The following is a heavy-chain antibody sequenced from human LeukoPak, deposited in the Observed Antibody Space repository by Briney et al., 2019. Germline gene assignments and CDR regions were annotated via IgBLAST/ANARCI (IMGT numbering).Heavy chain of an antibody. CDR3: AKDMGVTTLGFDY. Sequence: GGTLRLSCTASGFTFSTYGMNWVRQAPGKGLEWVSGISWNSGSIGYADSVKGRFTISRDNAKNSLYLQMNSLRAEDTALYYCAKDMGVTTLGFDYWGQGTLVTVSS. D-gene: IGHD1-26*01. CDR2: ISWNSGSI. J-gene: IGHJ4*02. CDR1: GFTFSTYG. V-gene: IGHV3-9*01.